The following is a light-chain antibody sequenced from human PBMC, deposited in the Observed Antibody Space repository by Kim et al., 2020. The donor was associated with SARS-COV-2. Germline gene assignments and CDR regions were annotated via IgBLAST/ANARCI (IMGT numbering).Light chain of an antibody. J-gene: IGKJ2*01. CDR1: QGITNS. CDR3: QQYYSTPYT. Sequence: SESVGDRHTITCRASQGITNSLAWYQQKPGKAPKLLLYIASRLENGVPTRFSGRGSGSDYTLTISSLQPEDFANYYCQQYYSTPYTFGQGTKLEI. CDR2: IAS. V-gene: IGKV1-NL1*01.